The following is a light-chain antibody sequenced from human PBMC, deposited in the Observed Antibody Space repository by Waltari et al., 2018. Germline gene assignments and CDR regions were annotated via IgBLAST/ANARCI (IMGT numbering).Light chain of an antibody. CDR2: DTS. V-gene: IGKV3-11*01. Sequence: IVLTQSPDTLSLSPGERATLSCRASQGVSGYLAWYQPKSGQAPRLLIYDTSKRVTGIPARFSGSGSGTDSTLTISSLEPEDFAIYYCLQRSLWPWTFGQGTKVEI. CDR3: LQRSLWPWT. J-gene: IGKJ1*01. CDR1: QGVSGY.